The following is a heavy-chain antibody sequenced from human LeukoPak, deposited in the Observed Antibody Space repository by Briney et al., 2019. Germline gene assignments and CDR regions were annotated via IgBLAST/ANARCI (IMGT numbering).Heavy chain of an antibody. Sequence: ASVKVSCKASGYTFTSYYMHWVRQAPGQGLEWMGIINPSGGSTSYAQKFQGRVTMTTDTSTSTAYMELRSLRSDDTAVYYCARSPAHFDILTGYYLANWFDPWGQGTLVTVSS. V-gene: IGHV1-46*01. CDR2: INPSGGST. CDR3: ARSPAHFDILTGYYLANWFDP. J-gene: IGHJ5*02. CDR1: GYTFTSYY. D-gene: IGHD3-9*01.